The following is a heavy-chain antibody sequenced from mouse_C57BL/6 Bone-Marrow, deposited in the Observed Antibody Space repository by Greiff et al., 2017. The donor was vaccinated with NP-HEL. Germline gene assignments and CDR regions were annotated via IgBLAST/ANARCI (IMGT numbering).Heavy chain of an antibody. Sequence: VQLKESGPGLVKPSQSLSLTCSVTGYSITSGYYWNWIRQFPGNKLEWMGYISYDGSNNYNPSLKNRISITRDTSKNQFFLKLNSVTTEDTATYYCARGALRPAAYYWGQGTTLTVSS. CDR2: ISYDGSN. V-gene: IGHV3-6*01. CDR3: ARGALRPAAYY. J-gene: IGHJ2*01. CDR1: GYSITSGYY.